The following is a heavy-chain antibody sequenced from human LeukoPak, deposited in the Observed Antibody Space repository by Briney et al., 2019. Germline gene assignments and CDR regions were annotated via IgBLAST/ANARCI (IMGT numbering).Heavy chain of an antibody. D-gene: IGHD3-10*01. V-gene: IGHV4-61*05. CDR1: GGSISSSSYY. CDR3: ARDGVIWYFDL. Sequence: TSETLSLTCTVSGGSISSSSYYWGWIRQPPGKGLEWIGYIYYSGSTNYNPSLKSRVTISVDTSKNQFSLKLSSVTAADTAVYYCARDGVIWYFDLWGRGTLVTVSS. J-gene: IGHJ2*01. CDR2: IYYSGST.